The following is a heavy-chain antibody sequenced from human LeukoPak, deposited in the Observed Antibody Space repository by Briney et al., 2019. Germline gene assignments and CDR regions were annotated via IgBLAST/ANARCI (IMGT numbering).Heavy chain of an antibody. CDR2: INHSGST. J-gene: IGHJ4*02. V-gene: IGHV4-34*01. D-gene: IGHD3-16*01. CDR1: GGSFSGYY. Sequence: PSETLSLTCAVYGGSFYGGSFSGYYWSWIRQPPEKGLEWIGEINHSGSTNYNPSFKSRVTMSVDTSKNQFSLKLSSVTAADMAVYYCVMGCNYVWGSRPDYWGQGTLVTVSS. CDR3: VMGCNYVWGSRPDY.